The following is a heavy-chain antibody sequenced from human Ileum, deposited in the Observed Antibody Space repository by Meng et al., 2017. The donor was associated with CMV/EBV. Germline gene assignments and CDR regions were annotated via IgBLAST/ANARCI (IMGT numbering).Heavy chain of an antibody. CDR3: ARLSIAAVGNYYYYYSMDV. Sequence: GESLKISCKGSGYSFTSYWIGWVRQMPGKGLEWMGIIYPGDSDTRYSPSFQGQVTISADKSISTAYLQWSSLKASDTAMYYCARLSIAAVGNYYYYYSMDVWGQGTTVTVSS. V-gene: IGHV5-51*01. CDR1: GYSFTSYW. D-gene: IGHD6-13*01. J-gene: IGHJ6*02. CDR2: IYPGDSDT.